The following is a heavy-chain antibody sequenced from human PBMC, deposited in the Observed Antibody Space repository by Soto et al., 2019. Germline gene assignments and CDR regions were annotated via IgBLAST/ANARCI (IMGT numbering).Heavy chain of an antibody. J-gene: IGHJ4*02. V-gene: IGHV3-23*01. Sequence: GGSLRLSCAASGFIFGAWTMNWVRQTPGKGLEWVSSISGSGGDTYYADSAKGRFTISRDNSKNTLFLQMHSLRVEDTAVYYCAKDTPETAANFDYWGQGTLVTVSS. D-gene: IGHD6-13*01. CDR2: ISGSGGDT. CDR1: GFIFGAWT. CDR3: AKDTPETAANFDY.